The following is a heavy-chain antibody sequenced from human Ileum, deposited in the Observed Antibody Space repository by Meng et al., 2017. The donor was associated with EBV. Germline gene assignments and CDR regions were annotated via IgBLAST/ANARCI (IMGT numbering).Heavy chain of an antibody. CDR1: GGSISRSDW. V-gene: IGHV4-4*02. CDR2: TSHSGST. D-gene: IGHD3-22*01. J-gene: IGHJ4*02. Sequence: QVQRQEAGPGLVKPSGTLSLTCAVSGGSISRSDWWSWVRQPPGKGLEWIGETSHSGSTNYSPSLKSRVTISLDKSKNQLSLKLNSVTAADTAVYYCASSDYYRSDYWGQGTLVTVS. CDR3: ASSDYYRSDY.